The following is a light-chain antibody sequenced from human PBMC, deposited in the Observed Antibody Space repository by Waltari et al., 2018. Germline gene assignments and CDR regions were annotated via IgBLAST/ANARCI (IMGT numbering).Light chain of an antibody. J-gene: IGLJ2*01. Sequence: QSVLTHPPSVSVAPGPRVTISCTGSSSNIRAGYDVHWYQKLPGTAPKLLVYGNNNRPSGVPDRFSGSKSGTSASLAITGLQAEDEADYYCQSYDSRLAVVFGGGTKVTVL. V-gene: IGLV1-40*01. CDR1: SSNIRAGYD. CDR2: GNN. CDR3: QSYDSRLAVV.